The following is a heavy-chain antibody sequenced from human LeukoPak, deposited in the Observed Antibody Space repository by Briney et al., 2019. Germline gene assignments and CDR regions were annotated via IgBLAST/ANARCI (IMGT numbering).Heavy chain of an antibody. V-gene: IGHV3-23*01. J-gene: IGHJ4*02. CDR1: GFTFSSYG. D-gene: IGHD1-26*01. CDR3: VRDKLVGPSRLDH. Sequence: GGSLRLSCAASGFTFSSYGMSWVRQAPGKGLEWVSVISGSGTNTYYADSVKGRFTISRDNAKNSLYLQMNSLRVEDTAVYYCVRDKLVGPSRLDHWGQGTLVTVSS. CDR2: ISGSGTNT.